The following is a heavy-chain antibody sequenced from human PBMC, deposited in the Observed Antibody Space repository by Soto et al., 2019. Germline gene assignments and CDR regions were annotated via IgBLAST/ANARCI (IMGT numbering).Heavy chain of an antibody. Sequence: GGSLRLSCAASGFTFSSYAMHWVRQAPGKGLEWVAVISYDGSNRYYADSVKGRFTISRDNSKNTLYLQMNSLRAEDTAVYYCARDAHYYDFWSGYPGYWGQGTLVTVSS. CDR1: GFTFSSYA. CDR3: ARDAHYYDFWSGYPGY. J-gene: IGHJ4*02. V-gene: IGHV3-30-3*01. D-gene: IGHD3-3*01. CDR2: ISYDGSNR.